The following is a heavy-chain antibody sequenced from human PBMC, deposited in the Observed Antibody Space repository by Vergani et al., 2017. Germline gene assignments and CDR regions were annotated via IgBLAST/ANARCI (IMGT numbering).Heavy chain of an antibody. CDR3: ARDRYYLGSGSYPYFYYYGLDV. V-gene: IGHV3-48*01. CDR2: VSTGTKSQ. D-gene: IGHD3-10*01. J-gene: IGHJ6*02. Sequence: VQLVESGGGVVQPGRSLRLSCAASGFTFSSYSMNWVRQAPGKGLEWVSFVSTGTKSQSYAESVKGRFTISRDSAKNSLYLQMNSLRAEDTGVYYCARDRYYLGSGSYPYFYYYGLDVWGQGTAVTVSS. CDR1: GFTFSSYS.